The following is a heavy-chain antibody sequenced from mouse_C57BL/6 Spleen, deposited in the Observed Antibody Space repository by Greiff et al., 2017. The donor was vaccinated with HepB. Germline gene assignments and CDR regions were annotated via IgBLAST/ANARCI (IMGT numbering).Heavy chain of an antibody. D-gene: IGHD3-2*02. V-gene: IGHV1-42*01. CDR2: INPSTGGT. Sequence: EVKLVASGPELVQPGASVKISCKASGYSFTGYYMNWVKQSPEKSLEWIGEINPSTGGTTYNQKFKAKATLTVDKSSSTAYMQLKSLTSEDSAVYYCARRSSGYVSYYYAMDYWGQGTSVTVSS. CDR3: ARRSSGYVSYYYAMDY. CDR1: GYSFTGYY. J-gene: IGHJ4*01.